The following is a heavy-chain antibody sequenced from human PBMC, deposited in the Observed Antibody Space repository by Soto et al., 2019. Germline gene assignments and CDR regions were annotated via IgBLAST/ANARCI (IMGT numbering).Heavy chain of an antibody. CDR3: SRRSSGWYFDY. CDR2: ISGSGGST. V-gene: IGHV3-23*01. J-gene: IGHJ4*02. D-gene: IGHD6-19*01. Sequence: EVQLLESGGGLVQPGGSLRLSCAASGFTFSSYAMSWVRQAPGKGLEWVSVISGSGGSTYYADSVKGRFTISRDNSKNPLYLQMNSLRAEDTAVYYCSRRSSGWYFDYWGQGTLVTVSS. CDR1: GFTFSSYA.